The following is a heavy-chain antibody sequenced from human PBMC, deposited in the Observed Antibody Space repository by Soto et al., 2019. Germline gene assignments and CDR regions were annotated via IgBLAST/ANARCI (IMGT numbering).Heavy chain of an antibody. CDR2: IDPSDSYT. D-gene: IGHD3-22*01. CDR1: GYSFTSYL. V-gene: IGHV5-10-1*01. Sequence: GESLKISFKGSGYSFTSYLISWVRQMPVKGLEWMGRIDPSDSYTNYSPSFQGHVTISADKSISTAYLQWSSLKASDTAMYYCARLGDDSSGYYTYYYGMDVWGQGTTVAVSS. CDR3: ARLGDDSSGYYTYYYGMDV. J-gene: IGHJ6*02.